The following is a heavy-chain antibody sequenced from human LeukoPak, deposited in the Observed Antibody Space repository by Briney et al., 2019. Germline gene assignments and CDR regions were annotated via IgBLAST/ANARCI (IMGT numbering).Heavy chain of an antibody. Sequence: PGGSLRLSCAASGFTFDDYAMRWVRQAPGKGLEWVSGISWNSGSIGYADSVKGRFTISRDNAKNSMYLQMNSLRAEDTALYYCAKDIYYYYYYMDVWGKGTTVTVSS. J-gene: IGHJ6*03. V-gene: IGHV3-9*01. CDR3: AKDIYYYYYYMDV. CDR1: GFTFDDYA. CDR2: ISWNSGSI.